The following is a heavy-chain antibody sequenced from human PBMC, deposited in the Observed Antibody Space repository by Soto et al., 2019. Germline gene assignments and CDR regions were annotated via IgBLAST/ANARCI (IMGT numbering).Heavy chain of an antibody. J-gene: IGHJ4*02. CDR1: GFTFSSYA. CDR3: ASPGLPPSHWCLFDY. V-gene: IGHV3-23*01. Sequence: GSLRLSCVASGFTFSSYAMCWVRQAPGKGLEWVSAISGSGGSTYYADSVKGRFTISRDTSKNTLYLHMNSLRAADTAVYYCASPGLPPSHWCLFDYWGQGSLVTVS. D-gene: IGHD2-8*02. CDR2: ISGSGGST.